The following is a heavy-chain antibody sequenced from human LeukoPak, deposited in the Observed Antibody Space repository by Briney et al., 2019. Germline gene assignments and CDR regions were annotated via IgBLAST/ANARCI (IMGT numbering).Heavy chain of an antibody. D-gene: IGHD5-24*01. CDR2: IIAYNGNT. J-gene: IGHJ4*02. CDR1: GYTFTNYG. CDR3: ARLLSDGYLPFDS. Sequence: GASVTVSCKASGYTFTNYGISWVRQAPGQGLEWMGWIIAYNGNTNYAQRLQDRVTMTTDTSTSTAYMELRSLRSDDTAVYYCARLLSDGYLPFDSWGQGTLVTVPS. V-gene: IGHV1-18*01.